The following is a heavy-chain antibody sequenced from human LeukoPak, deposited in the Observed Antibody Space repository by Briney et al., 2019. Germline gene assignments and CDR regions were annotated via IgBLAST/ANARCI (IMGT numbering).Heavy chain of an antibody. D-gene: IGHD2-15*01. J-gene: IGHJ3*02. CDR2: IYTSGST. CDR1: GGSISSYY. V-gene: IGHV4-4*07. Sequence: SETLSLTCTVSGGSISSYYWSWIRQPAGKGLEWIGRIYTSGSTNYNPSLKSRVTMSVDTSKSQFSLKLSSVTAADTAVYYCARDGTVVAVAALDAFDIWGQGTMVTVSS. CDR3: ARDGTVVAVAALDAFDI.